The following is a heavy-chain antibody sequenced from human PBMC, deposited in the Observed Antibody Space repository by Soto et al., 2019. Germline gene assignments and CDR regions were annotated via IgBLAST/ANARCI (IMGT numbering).Heavy chain of an antibody. CDR2: IYYSGST. CDR1: GGSLNSADYF. CDR3: ARDADYGGSRGGMDV. D-gene: IGHD4-17*01. V-gene: IGHV4-31*03. Sequence: QVHLEESGPGLVKPSETLSLICTVSGGSLNSADYFWSWIRHHPENGLEWIGYIYYSGSTRYNPSFKTRATLSIDTSKTQFSLRLKSVTVADTAVYFCARDADYGGSRGGMDVWGRGTTVIVSS. J-gene: IGHJ6*02.